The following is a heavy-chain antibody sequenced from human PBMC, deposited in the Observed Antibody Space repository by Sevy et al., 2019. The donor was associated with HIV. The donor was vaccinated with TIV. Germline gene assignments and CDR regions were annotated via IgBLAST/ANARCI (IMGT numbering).Heavy chain of an antibody. CDR3: AKIDCVNAVCYYYDY. CDR1: GFTFSNYA. CDR2: IIGTGLST. D-gene: IGHD2-8*01. J-gene: IGHJ4*02. Sequence: GWSLRLSCTASGFTFSNYAMSWVRQSPGKGLEWVSGIIGTGLSTYYADSVKGGFTISRDNSQNKIYLQMNSLRPEDTAIYYCAKIDCVNAVCYYYDYWGQGTLVTVSS. V-gene: IGHV3-23*01.